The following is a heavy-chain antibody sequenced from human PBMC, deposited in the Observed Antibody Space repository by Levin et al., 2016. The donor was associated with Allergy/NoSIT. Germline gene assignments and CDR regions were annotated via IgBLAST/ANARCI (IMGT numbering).Heavy chain of an antibody. V-gene: IGHV4-30-2*01. CDR1: GGSISSGGYS. Sequence: SETLSLTCAVSGGSISSGGYSWSWIRQPPGKGLEWIGYIYHSGSTYYNPSLKSRVTISVDRSKNQFSLKLSSVTAADTAVYYCARGGLGSLEYYFDYWGQGTLVTVSS. J-gene: IGHJ4*02. D-gene: IGHD6-13*01. CDR3: ARGGLGSLEYYFDY. CDR2: IYHSGST.